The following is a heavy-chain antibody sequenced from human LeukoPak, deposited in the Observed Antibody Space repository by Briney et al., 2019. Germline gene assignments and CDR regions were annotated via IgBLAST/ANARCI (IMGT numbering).Heavy chain of an antibody. Sequence: GESLKISCSASGYSFSTYWIGWVRQMPGKGLEWMGIIYPGDSDTRYSPSFQGQVTISADKSISTAYLRWSSLKASDTAMYYCATLKPYDYVWGSYPPGAFDIWGQGTMVTVSS. CDR2: IYPGDSDT. CDR1: GYSFSTYW. V-gene: IGHV5-51*01. D-gene: IGHD3-16*02. CDR3: ATLKPYDYVWGSYPPGAFDI. J-gene: IGHJ3*02.